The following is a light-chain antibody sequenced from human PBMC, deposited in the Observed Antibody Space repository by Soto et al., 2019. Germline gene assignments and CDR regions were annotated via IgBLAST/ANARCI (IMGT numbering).Light chain of an antibody. CDR3: QQRHMWPIT. CDR2: DTY. V-gene: IGKV3-15*01. Sequence: GMTQSPATLSLSPGERATLSCRASQSVGNSLAWYQLKPGQPPRLLIFDTYSGATGTPARFRGSGSGADFTLTISSLEPEDFAVYYCQQRHMWPITFGQGTRLEIK. CDR1: QSVGNS. J-gene: IGKJ5*01.